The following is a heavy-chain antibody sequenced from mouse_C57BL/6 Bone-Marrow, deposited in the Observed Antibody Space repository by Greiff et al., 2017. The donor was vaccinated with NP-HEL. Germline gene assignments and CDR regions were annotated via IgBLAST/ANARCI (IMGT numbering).Heavy chain of an antibody. Sequence: EVQVVEFGPELVKPGASVKISCKASGYSFTGYYMNWVKQSPEKSLEWIGEINPSTGGTTYNQKFKAKATLTVDKSSSTAYMQLKSLTSEDSAVYYCARSSGYVLLFDYWGQGTTLTVSS. CDR2: INPSTGGT. CDR3: ARSSGYVLLFDY. CDR1: GYSFTGYY. V-gene: IGHV1-42*01. J-gene: IGHJ2*01. D-gene: IGHD3-2*02.